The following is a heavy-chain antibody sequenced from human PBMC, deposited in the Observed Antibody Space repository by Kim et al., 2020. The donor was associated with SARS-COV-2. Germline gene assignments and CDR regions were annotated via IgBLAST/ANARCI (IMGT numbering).Heavy chain of an antibody. Sequence: ASVKVSCKASGYTFTSYYMHWVRQAPGQGLEWMGIINPSGGSTSYAQKFQGRVTMTRDTSTSTVYMELSSLRSEDTAVYYCARDMVRGVKAYYYYYGMDVWGQGTTVTVSS. CDR3: ARDMVRGVKAYYYYYGMDV. CDR1: GYTFTSYY. CDR2: INPSGGST. D-gene: IGHD3-10*01. J-gene: IGHJ6*02. V-gene: IGHV1-46*01.